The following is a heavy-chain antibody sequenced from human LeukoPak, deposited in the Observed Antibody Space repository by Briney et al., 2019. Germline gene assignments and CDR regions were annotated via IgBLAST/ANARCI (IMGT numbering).Heavy chain of an antibody. V-gene: IGHV1-2*02. CDR3: ARGGATVVGTRADWFDA. CDR2: INPTTGGT. J-gene: IGHJ5*02. CDR1: GYTFTGNY. D-gene: IGHD6-13*01. Sequence: GASVKVSCTASGYTFTGNYLTWLRQAPGQGFEWMGWINPTTGGTNFAQKFQGRVTMTRDTYINTVYVELTGLISDDTAVYYCARGGATVVGTRADWFDAWGQGTLVTVSS.